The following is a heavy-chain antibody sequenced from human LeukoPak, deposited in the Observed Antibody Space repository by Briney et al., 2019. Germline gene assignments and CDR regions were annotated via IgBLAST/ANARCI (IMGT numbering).Heavy chain of an antibody. V-gene: IGHV3-23*01. J-gene: IGHJ3*02. CDR3: AKDPLYQRHRDAFDI. CDR2: ISGSGGST. CDR1: GFTFSSYW. D-gene: IGHD2-2*01. Sequence: AGGSLRLSCAASGFTFSSYWMSWVRQAPGKGLEWVSAISGSGGSTYYADSVKGRFTISRDNSKNTLYLQMNSLRAEDTAVYYCAKDPLYQRHRDAFDIWGQGTMVTVSS.